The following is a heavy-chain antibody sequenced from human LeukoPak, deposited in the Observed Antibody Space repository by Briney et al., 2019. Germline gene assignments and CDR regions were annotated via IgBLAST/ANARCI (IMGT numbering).Heavy chain of an antibody. D-gene: IGHD1-1*01. V-gene: IGHV3-33*06. J-gene: IGHJ4*02. Sequence: GGSLRLSCAASGFTFSTYGMHWVRQAPGKGLEWVAVIWYDGSNTHYADSVKGRFTISRDNSKNTLYLQMNSLRAEDTAIYYCSKDYTNWVPRDWGQGTLVTVSS. CDR2: IWYDGSNT. CDR1: GFTFSTYG. CDR3: SKDYTNWVPRD.